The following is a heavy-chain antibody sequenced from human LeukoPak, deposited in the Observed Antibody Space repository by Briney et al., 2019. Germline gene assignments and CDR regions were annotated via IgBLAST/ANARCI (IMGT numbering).Heavy chain of an antibody. CDR1: GYTLISNG. CDR3: TRDYTVYGRWIGYYAFDV. J-gene: IGHJ3*01. V-gene: IGHV7-4-1*02. CDR2: INTNTGNP. D-gene: IGHD3-3*01. Sequence: ASVKVSCKASGYTLISNGLNWVRQAPGQGLEWMGWINTNTGNPTYAQGFKGRFVFSLDTSASTAFLQITSLKAEDTAMYYCTRDYTVYGRWIGYYAFDVWGQGTMVTVSS.